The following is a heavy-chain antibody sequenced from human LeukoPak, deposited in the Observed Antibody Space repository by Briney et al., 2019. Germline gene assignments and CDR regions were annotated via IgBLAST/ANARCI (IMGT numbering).Heavy chain of an antibody. Sequence: GGTLRLSCAASGFTFSSYGMSWVRQAPGKGLEWVSAISGSGGSTYYADSVKGRFTISRDNAKNTLYLQMNSLRAEDTAVYYCARDGHGTLPFDYWGQGTLVTVSS. V-gene: IGHV3-23*01. CDR1: GFTFSSYG. CDR3: ARDGHGTLPFDY. D-gene: IGHD1-26*01. CDR2: ISGSGGST. J-gene: IGHJ4*02.